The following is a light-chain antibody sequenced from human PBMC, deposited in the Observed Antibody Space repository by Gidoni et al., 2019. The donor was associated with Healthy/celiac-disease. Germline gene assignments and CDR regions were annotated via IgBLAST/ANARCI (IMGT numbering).Light chain of an antibody. V-gene: IGKV1-39*01. CDR3: QQSYSTPFT. J-gene: IGKJ3*01. CDR1: QSISSY. CDR2: AAS. Sequence: DIKMIQPPSSLSASVGDRVTITCRASQSISSYLYWYQQKPGKAPKLLIYAASSLQSGVPSRFSGSGSGTDFTLTISSLQPEDFATYYCQQSYSTPFTFGPGTKVDIK.